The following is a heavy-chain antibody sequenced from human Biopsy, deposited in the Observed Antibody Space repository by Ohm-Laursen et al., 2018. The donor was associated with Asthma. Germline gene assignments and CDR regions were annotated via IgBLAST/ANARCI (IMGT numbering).Heavy chain of an antibody. CDR3: VRGSSSWHHGPFHYYYGLDV. V-gene: IGHV4-39*01. CDR2: IYYSGTT. D-gene: IGHD6-13*01. Sequence: TLSLTWRLSSGSGGYMGSGNYYWGWIRQPPGKGLEWIGSIYYSGTTYYNPSLESRVTVSADTSKNQFSLKLTSVTAADTAVYYCVRGSSSWHHGPFHYYYGLDVWGQGTTATVSS. J-gene: IGHJ6*02. CDR1: GGYMGSGNYY.